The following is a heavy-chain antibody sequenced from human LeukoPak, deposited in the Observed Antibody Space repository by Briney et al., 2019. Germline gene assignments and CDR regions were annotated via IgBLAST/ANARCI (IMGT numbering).Heavy chain of an antibody. CDR2: ISPNNGNT. D-gene: IGHD1-26*01. CDR3: VRFGNSGSYSD. V-gene: IGHV1-18*01. CDR1: GYTFTSYG. J-gene: IGHJ4*02. Sequence: ASVKVSCKASGYTFTSYGLSWVRQAPGQGLEWMGWISPNNGNTNYAQKLQGRVTLTTDTSTSTAYMDLRSLRSDDTAVYYCVRFGNSGSYSDRGQGTLVTVSS.